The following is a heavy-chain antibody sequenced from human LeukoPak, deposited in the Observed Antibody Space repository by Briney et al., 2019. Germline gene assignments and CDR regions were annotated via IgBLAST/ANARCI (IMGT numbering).Heavy chain of an antibody. J-gene: IGHJ4*02. CDR2: IKSKTDGGTT. CDR3: ARALSSSYSYFDY. CDR1: GFTFSNAW. Sequence: KPGGSLRLSCAASGFTFSNAWMSWVRQAPGKGPEWVGRIKSKTDGGTTDYAAPVKVRFTISRDDSKNTLYLQMNSLRAEDTAIYYCARALSSSYSYFDYWGQETLVTVSS. V-gene: IGHV3-15*01. D-gene: IGHD6-13*01.